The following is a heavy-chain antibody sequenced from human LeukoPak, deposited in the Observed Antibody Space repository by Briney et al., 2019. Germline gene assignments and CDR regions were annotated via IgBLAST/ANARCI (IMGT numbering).Heavy chain of an antibody. Sequence: GGSLRLSCAASGFTFSSYSMNWVRQAPGKGLEWVSYISSSGSTIYYADSVKGRFTISRDNAKNSLYLQMNSLRAEDTAVYYCARGRVSSPGSDPFDYWGQGTLVTVSS. V-gene: IGHV3-48*04. D-gene: IGHD1-26*01. CDR1: GFTFSSYS. CDR3: ARGRVSSPGSDPFDY. CDR2: ISSSGSTI. J-gene: IGHJ4*02.